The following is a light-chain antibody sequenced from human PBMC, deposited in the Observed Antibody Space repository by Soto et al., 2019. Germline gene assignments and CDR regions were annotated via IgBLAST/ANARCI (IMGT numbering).Light chain of an antibody. CDR2: QTS. Sequence: EIVLTQSPATLSSFPGDRVTLSCRASQCINTRLAWYQHRPGQAPRLLIYQTSIRAADIPARFSASGSGTDVTLTSSDVQPEDFALYYCHQRQSWPRTFGQATKVDI. CDR1: QCINTR. J-gene: IGKJ1*01. CDR3: HQRQSWPRT. V-gene: IGKV3D-11*03.